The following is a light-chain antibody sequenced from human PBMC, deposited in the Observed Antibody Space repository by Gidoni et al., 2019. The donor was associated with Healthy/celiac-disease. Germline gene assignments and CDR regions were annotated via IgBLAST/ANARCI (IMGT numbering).Light chain of an antibody. CDR1: QSVSSSY. V-gene: IGKV3-20*01. Sequence: EIVLTQSPGTLSLSPGERATLSCRASQSVSSSYLAWYQQKPGQAPRLLIYGASSRATGIPDRFRGSGSGTDFTLTISRLEPEDFAVYYCQQYGSSPFTFGPGTTVDIK. CDR2: GAS. J-gene: IGKJ3*01. CDR3: QQYGSSPFT.